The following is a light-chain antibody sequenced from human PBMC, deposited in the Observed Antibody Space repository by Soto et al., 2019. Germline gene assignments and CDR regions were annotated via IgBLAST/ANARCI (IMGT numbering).Light chain of an antibody. J-gene: IGKJ1*01. CDR3: QQYYSTWT. CDR2: WAS. Sequence: DIVMTQSPDSLAVSLGERATINCKSSQSVLYSSNNKNYLAWYQQKPGQPPKLLIYWASTRESGVPDRFSGSGSGTDFTLTSSSLQDEDVAVYYWQQYYSTWTFGQGTKVEIK. CDR1: QSVLYSSNNKNY. V-gene: IGKV4-1*01.